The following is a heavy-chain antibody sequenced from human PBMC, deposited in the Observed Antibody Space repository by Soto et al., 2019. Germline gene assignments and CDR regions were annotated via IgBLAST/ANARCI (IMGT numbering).Heavy chain of an antibody. D-gene: IGHD3-22*01. Sequence: RASRKVSFKASGWTFTISAVQWGRQARRQRLEWIGWIVVGSGNTNYAQKFQERVTITRDMSTSTAYMELSSLRSEDTAVYYCAADTGYDSSGYNFDCWGQGTLVTVSS. CDR2: IVVGSGNT. CDR3: AADTGYDSSGYNFDC. J-gene: IGHJ4*02. CDR1: GWTFTISA. V-gene: IGHV1-58*01.